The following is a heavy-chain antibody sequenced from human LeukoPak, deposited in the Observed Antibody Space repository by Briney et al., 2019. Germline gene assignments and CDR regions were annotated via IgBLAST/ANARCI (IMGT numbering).Heavy chain of an antibody. CDR1: GGSILSYY. D-gene: IGHD3-22*01. J-gene: IGHJ2*01. CDR3: ARRAYYDSGGYSPASGYFDL. Sequence: SESLSLTCTVSGGSILSYYWNWIRQPPGKGLEWIVSIYSNGITTYNPSIRSRPTISIATSKNQSSRRPMSVPPTDPSISYCARRAYYDSGGYSPASGYFDLWGRGTLVSVSS. V-gene: IGHV4-4*08. CDR2: IYSNGIT.